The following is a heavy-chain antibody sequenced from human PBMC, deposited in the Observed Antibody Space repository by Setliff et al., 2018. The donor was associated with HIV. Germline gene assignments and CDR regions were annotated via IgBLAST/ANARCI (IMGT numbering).Heavy chain of an antibody. CDR1: NGSFSGYY. J-gene: IGHJ4*02. Sequence: KPSETLSLTCAVYNGSFSGYYWTWIRQPPGKGLEWIGEINDSGSTNYSPSLKSRVTISVDASRNQFSLRLSSVTAADTAVYYCAAWGPRYSYAPYFFDSWGQGTLVTVSS. V-gene: IGHV4-34*01. D-gene: IGHD5-18*01. CDR3: AAWGPRYSYAPYFFDS. CDR2: INDSGST.